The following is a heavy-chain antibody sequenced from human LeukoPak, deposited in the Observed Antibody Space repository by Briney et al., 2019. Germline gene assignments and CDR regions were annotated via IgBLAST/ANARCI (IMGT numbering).Heavy chain of an antibody. CDR2: ISGSGGST. V-gene: IGHV3-23*01. D-gene: IGHD2-15*01. CDR3: AKRTDIVVMVALDY. J-gene: IGHJ4*02. Sequence: GGSLRLSCAASGFTFSNYAMSWVRQAPGKGLEWVSGISGSGGSTYYADSVKGRSTISRDNSKSTLYLQMNSLRAEDTAVYYCAKRTDIVVMVALDYWGQGTLVTVSS. CDR1: GFTFSNYA.